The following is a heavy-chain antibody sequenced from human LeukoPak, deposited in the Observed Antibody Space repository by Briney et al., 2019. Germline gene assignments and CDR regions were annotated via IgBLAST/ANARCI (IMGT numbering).Heavy chain of an antibody. CDR3: ANMLRRVLYYFDH. D-gene: IGHD3-10*01. V-gene: IGHV3-23*01. Sequence: GGSLRLSCAASGLTFSSYAMSWDRQAPGKGLEWVSSVSTGGAGTYYADSVKGRFAISRDNSKNTLYLQMNSLRAEDTAIYYCANMLRRVLYYFDHWGQGTLVTVSS. CDR1: GLTFSSYA. CDR2: VSTGGAGT. J-gene: IGHJ4*02.